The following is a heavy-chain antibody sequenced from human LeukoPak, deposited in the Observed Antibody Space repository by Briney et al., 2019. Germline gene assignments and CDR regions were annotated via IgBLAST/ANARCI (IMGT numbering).Heavy chain of an antibody. CDR1: GFTFSSYA. CDR3: VRGVFERSWFDP. J-gene: IGHJ5*02. V-gene: IGHV3-23*01. Sequence: GGSLRLSCAVSGFTFSSYAMSWVRQAPGRGLEWVSAISDSGDSTYYADSVKGRFTISRDNSKNTLYLQMNSLRVEDTAVYYCVRGVFERSWFDPWGQGTLVTVSS. D-gene: IGHD6-13*01. CDR2: ISDSGDST.